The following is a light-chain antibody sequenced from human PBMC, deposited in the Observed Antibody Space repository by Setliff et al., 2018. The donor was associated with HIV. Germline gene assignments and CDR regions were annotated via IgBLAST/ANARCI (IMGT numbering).Light chain of an antibody. CDR1: NSDVGSHNL. CDR2: EVN. J-gene: IGLJ1*01. CDR3: MSYTSSSTLV. V-gene: IGLV2-14*02. Sequence: QSVLTQPASVSGSPGQSITVSCTGTNSDVGSHNLVSWYQQYPGKAPKLLIYEVNKRPSGVSNRFSGSKSGNTASLTISGPQAEDEAYYYCMSYTSSSTLVFGTGTKVTVL.